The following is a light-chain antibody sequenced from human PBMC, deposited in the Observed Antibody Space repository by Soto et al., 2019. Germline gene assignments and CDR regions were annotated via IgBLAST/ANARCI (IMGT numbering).Light chain of an antibody. J-gene: IGKJ2*01. V-gene: IGKV1-9*01. CDR3: QQVNSYPRT. CDR1: QGISSF. Sequence: IPLTQSPSSLSASVGDRVTITCRASQGISSFLGWYQQKPGRAPKLLIYAASTLQSGVPLRFSGSGSGTDFTLTISSLQPEDFATYYCQQVNSYPRTFGQGTKLEIK. CDR2: AAS.